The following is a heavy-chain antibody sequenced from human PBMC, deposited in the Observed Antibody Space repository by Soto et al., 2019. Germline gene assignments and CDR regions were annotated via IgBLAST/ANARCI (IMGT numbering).Heavy chain of an antibody. CDR3: AKDSFAYCGGDCYSFQH. D-gene: IGHD2-21*02. J-gene: IGHJ1*01. Sequence: EVQLLESGGGLVQPGGSLRLSCAASGFTFSSYAMSWVRQAPGKGLEWVSAISGSGGSTYYADSVKGRFTISRDNSKNTLYLQMNSLRAEDTAVYYCAKDSFAYCGGDCYSFQHWGQGTLVTVSS. CDR2: ISGSGGST. CDR1: GFTFSSYA. V-gene: IGHV3-23*01.